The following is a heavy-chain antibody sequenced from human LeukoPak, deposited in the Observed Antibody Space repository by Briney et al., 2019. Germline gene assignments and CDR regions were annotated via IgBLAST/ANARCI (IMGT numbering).Heavy chain of an antibody. J-gene: IGHJ3*02. Sequence: GRSLRLSCAASGFTFSNFGMHWVRQAPGKGLEWAALIRYDGSNKYYADSVKGRFTISRDNSKNTLYLQMNSLRPEDTAVYSCAKTTIVGATVDAFDIWGQGTMVTVSS. CDR1: GFTFSNFG. D-gene: IGHD1-26*01. CDR3: AKTTIVGATVDAFDI. CDR2: IRYDGSNK. V-gene: IGHV3-30*02.